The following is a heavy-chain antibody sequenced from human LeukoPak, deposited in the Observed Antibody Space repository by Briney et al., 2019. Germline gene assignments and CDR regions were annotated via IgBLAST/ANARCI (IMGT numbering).Heavy chain of an antibody. CDR1: GGSIISYY. CDR2: IYYSGST. V-gene: IGHV4-59*08. Sequence: PSETLSHTCTVSGGSIISYYRSWIRQPPGKGLEWIGYIYYSGSTNYNPSLKSRVTISLDTSKNQFSLKLSSVTAADTAVYYCARHRDGGPHFDYWGQGTLLTVSS. J-gene: IGHJ4*02. D-gene: IGHD4-23*01. CDR3: ARHRDGGPHFDY.